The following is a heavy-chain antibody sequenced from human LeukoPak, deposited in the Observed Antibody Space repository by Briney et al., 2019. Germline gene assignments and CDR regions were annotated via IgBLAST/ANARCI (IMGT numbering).Heavy chain of an antibody. Sequence: GASGRVSCRASGYTFTGYYRNGGGQAPGQGLEGMGWINPNSGGTSYAQKFQGGVTMTRDTSISTAYMELSGLRSDDTAVYYCARVPCITTSCSPINWFDPWGQGTLVTVSS. CDR3: ARVPCITTSCSPINWFDP. J-gene: IGHJ5*02. D-gene: IGHD2-2*01. CDR2: INPNSGGT. CDR1: GYTFTGYY. V-gene: IGHV1-2*02.